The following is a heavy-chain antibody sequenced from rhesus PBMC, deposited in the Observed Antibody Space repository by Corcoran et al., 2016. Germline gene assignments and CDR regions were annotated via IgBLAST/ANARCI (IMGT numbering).Heavy chain of an antibody. CDR1: GYSITSGYY. J-gene: IGHJ4*01. Sequence: QVQLQESGPGLVKPSETLSLTCAVSGYSITSGYYWGWIRQPPGKGLEGIGSIYGGGGSNYLNPSLKSRVTLSVDTSKNQFSLKLSSVTAADTAVYYCARRLATVTLSYFDYWGQGVLVTVSS. CDR2: IYGGGGSN. D-gene: IGHD5-36*02. V-gene: IGHV4S14*01. CDR3: ARRLATVTLSYFDY.